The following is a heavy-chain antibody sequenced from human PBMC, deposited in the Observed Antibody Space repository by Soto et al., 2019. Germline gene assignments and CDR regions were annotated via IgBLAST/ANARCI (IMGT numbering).Heavy chain of an antibody. V-gene: IGHV3-74*03. CDR1: NFSVSPYL. J-gene: IGHJ4*02. CDR2: LSSDGFGA. Sequence: GWSPGLGCAASNFSVSPYLMHWVRQGPGRGLEWVARLSSDGFGAAYADSAKGRFFISRDIARNTLSLQMNSLRADDTAVYYCARDLGGPDYWGRGTSVTVSS. D-gene: IGHD3-16*01. CDR3: ARDLGGPDY.